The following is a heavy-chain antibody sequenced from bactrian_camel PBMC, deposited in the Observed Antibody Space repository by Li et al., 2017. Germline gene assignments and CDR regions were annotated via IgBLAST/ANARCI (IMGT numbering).Heavy chain of an antibody. V-gene: IGHV3S6*01. CDR3: AADTRSYGGSWMSTEPYNS. CDR2: LYTAINET. D-gene: IGHD6*01. Sequence: HVQLVESGGGSVQAGGSLRLSCAASGYTYSGYCMAWFRQSRGKEREGIAALYTAINETHYADSVKGRFTLVRDNARNTLYLQIDSLKPEDSGQYVCAADTRSYGGSWMSTEPYNSWGQGTQVTVS. CDR1: GYTYSGYC. J-gene: IGHJ6*01.